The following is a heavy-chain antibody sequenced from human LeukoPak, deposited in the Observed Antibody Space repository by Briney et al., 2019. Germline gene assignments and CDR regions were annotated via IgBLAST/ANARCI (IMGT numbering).Heavy chain of an antibody. D-gene: IGHD4-17*01. CDR3: ARERAGHGDYVDY. V-gene: IGHV3-21*01. CDR2: ISSSRSYI. J-gene: IGHJ4*02. CDR1: GFTFSSYS. Sequence: PGGSLRLSCAASGFTFSSYSMNWVRQAPGKGREWVASISSSRSYIYYADSVKGRFTISRDNPKNSLYLQMNRLRAEDTAVYYCARERAGHGDYVDYWGQGTLVTVSS.